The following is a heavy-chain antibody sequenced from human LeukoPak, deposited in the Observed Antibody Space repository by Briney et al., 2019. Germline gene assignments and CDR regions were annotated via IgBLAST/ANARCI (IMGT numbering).Heavy chain of an antibody. D-gene: IGHD3-3*01. J-gene: IGHJ4*02. CDR3: TTEEMDDFWSEGGY. Sequence: GGSLRLSCAASGFTFSNAWMSWVRPAPGKGLEWVGRIKSKTDGGTTDYAAPVKGRFTISRDDSKNTLYLQMNSLKTEDTAVYYCTTEEMDDFWSEGGYWGQGTLVTVSS. CDR2: IKSKTDGGTT. V-gene: IGHV3-15*01. CDR1: GFTFSNAW.